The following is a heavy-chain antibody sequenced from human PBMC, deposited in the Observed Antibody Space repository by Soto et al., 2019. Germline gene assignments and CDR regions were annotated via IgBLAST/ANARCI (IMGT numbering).Heavy chain of an antibody. V-gene: IGHV1-3*03. J-gene: IGHJ6*02. CDR2: INAGNGNT. CDR3: ARRIPFGYGMDV. Sequence: ASVKVSCKASGYTFTSYAMHWVRQAPGQRLEWMGWINAGNGNTDYASSVKGRFTISRDNSKNTLYLQMGSLRAEDMAVYYCARRIPFGYGMDVWGQGTTVTVSS. D-gene: IGHD2-21*01. CDR1: GYTFTSYA.